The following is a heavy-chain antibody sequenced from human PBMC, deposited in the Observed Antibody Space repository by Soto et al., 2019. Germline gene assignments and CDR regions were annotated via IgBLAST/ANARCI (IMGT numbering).Heavy chain of an antibody. Sequence: QVQLVQSGAEVKKPGASVKVSCKASGYTFTSYGISWVRQAPGQGLEWMGWISAYNGNTNYAQKLQGRVTMTTDTSTRTAYVERRSLRSDDTDVYYCARGEDYGDNVGWFDPWGQGTLVTVSS. CDR3: ARGEDYGDNVGWFDP. V-gene: IGHV1-18*01. CDR2: ISAYNGNT. CDR1: GYTFTSYG. D-gene: IGHD4-17*01. J-gene: IGHJ5*02.